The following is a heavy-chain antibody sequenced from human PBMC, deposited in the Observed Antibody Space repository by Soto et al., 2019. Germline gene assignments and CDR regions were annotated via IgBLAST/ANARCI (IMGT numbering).Heavy chain of an antibody. CDR3: ARENRDDNSGWYSSSDWFDP. Sequence: QVQLVQSGAEVKKPGSSVRVSCRASGDTSDSFSITWVRQAPGQGLEWMGGIIPMFGTGNYAHRFQGRVTITADESTGTSYMDLTSLRSEDTAVYYCARENRDDNSGWYSSSDWFDPWGQGTLVTVSS. J-gene: IGHJ5*02. CDR1: GDTSDSFS. D-gene: IGHD6-19*01. V-gene: IGHV1-69*01. CDR2: IIPMFGTG.